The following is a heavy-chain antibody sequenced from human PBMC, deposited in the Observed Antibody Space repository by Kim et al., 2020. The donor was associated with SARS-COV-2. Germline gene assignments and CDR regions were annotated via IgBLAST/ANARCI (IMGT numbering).Heavy chain of an antibody. CDR2: IYYSGST. CDR3: ARHAPRDGYNYLDY. D-gene: IGHD5-12*01. Sequence: SETLSLTCTASGGSISSSSYYWGWIRQPPGKGLEWIGSIYYSGSTYYNPSLKSRVTISVDTSKNQFSLKLSSVTAADTAVYYCARHAPRDGYNYLDYWGQGTLVTVSS. V-gene: IGHV4-39*01. J-gene: IGHJ4*02. CDR1: GGSISSSSYY.